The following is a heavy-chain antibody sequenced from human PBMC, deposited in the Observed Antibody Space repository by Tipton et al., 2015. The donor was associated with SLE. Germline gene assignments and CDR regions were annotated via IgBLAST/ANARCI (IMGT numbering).Heavy chain of an antibody. D-gene: IGHD6-19*01. J-gene: IGHJ4*02. V-gene: IGHV4-34*01. CDR2: INHSGST. CDR3: ARGIAVAGPFDY. Sequence: TLSLTCAVYGRSFSGYYWSWIRQPPGKGLEWIGEINHSGSTNYNPSLKSRVTISVDTSKNQFSLKLSSVTAADTAVYYCARGIAVAGPFDYWGQGTLVTVSS. CDR1: GRSFSGYY.